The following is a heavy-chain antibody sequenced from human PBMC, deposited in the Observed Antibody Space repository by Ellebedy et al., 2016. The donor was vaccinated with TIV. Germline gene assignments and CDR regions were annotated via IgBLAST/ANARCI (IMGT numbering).Heavy chain of an antibody. CDR1: GFTFSSYA. Sequence: GESLKISXAASGFTFSSYAMHWVRQAPGKGLEWVAVISYDGSNKYYADSVKGRFTISRDNSKNTLYLQMNSLRAEDTAVYYCARGGSGSYYADYWGQGTLVTVSS. J-gene: IGHJ4*02. D-gene: IGHD3-10*01. CDR2: ISYDGSNK. CDR3: ARGGSGSYYADY. V-gene: IGHV3-30-3*01.